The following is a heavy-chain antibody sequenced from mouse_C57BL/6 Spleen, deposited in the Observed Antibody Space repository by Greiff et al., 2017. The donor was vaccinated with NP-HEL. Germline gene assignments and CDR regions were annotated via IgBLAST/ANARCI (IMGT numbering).Heavy chain of an antibody. CDR3: TKARYGYDGGFAY. Sequence: EVQLQESGAELVRPGASVKLSCTASGFNIKDDYMHWVKQRPEQGLEWIGWIDPENGDTEYASKFQGKATITADTSSNTAYLQLSSLTSEDTAVYYCTKARYGYDGGFAYWGQGTLVTVSA. V-gene: IGHV14-4*01. CDR1: GFNIKDDY. D-gene: IGHD2-2*01. J-gene: IGHJ3*01. CDR2: IDPENGDT.